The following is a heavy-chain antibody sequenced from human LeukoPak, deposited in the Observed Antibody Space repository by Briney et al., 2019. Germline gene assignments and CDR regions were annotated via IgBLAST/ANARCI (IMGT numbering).Heavy chain of an antibody. CDR2: ISWNSGSI. D-gene: IGHD6-13*01. J-gene: IGHJ4*02. CDR1: GFTFDDYA. Sequence: GGSLRLSCAASGFTFDDYAMHWVRQAPGKGLEWVSGISWNSGSIGYADSVKGRFTISRDNAKNSLYLQMNSLRAEDTALYYCAKGYSSSWYTTSDYWGQGTLVTVSS. V-gene: IGHV3-9*01. CDR3: AKGYSSSWYTTSDY.